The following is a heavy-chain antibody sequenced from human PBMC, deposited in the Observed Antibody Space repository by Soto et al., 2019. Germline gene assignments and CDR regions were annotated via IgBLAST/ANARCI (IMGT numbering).Heavy chain of an antibody. CDR2: ISAYNGNT. Sequence: ASVKVSCKASGYTFTSYGISWVRQAPGQGLEWMGWISAYNGNTHYAQKLQGRVTRTTDTSMGTAYMELRSLRSHDTAVDYCARACAFRGSPSYCYYYMDVWGKGTTVTVSS. D-gene: IGHD1-26*01. J-gene: IGHJ6*03. CDR1: GYTFTSYG. V-gene: IGHV1-18*01. CDR3: ARACAFRGSPSYCYYYMDV.